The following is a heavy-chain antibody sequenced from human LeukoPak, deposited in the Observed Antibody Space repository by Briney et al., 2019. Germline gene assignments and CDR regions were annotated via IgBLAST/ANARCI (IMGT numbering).Heavy chain of an antibody. CDR3: ANSAGSYAYYFDD. CDR2: IKEDGSDK. D-gene: IGHD2-15*01. V-gene: IGHV3-7*03. Sequence: PGGSLVLSCAAAGFTFSSYWMSWVRQAPGKGLEWVANIKEDGSDKYYADSVKGRFTISRDNAKSSLYLQMNSLRAEDTAVYYCANSAGSYAYYFDDWGQGTLVTVSS. J-gene: IGHJ4*02. CDR1: GFTFSSYW.